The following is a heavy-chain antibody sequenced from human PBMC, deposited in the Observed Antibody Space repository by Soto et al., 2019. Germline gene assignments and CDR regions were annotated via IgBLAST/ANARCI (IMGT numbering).Heavy chain of an antibody. CDR2: IYYSGST. CDR3: AREPYCSGGSCGVYYFDY. D-gene: IGHD2-15*01. Sequence: SETLSLTCTVSGGSVSSGSYYWSWIRQPPGKGLEWIGYIYYSGSTNYNPSLKSRVTISVDTSKNQFSLKLISVTAADTAVYYCAREPYCSGGSCGVYYFDYWGQGTLVTVSS. J-gene: IGHJ4*02. V-gene: IGHV4-61*01. CDR1: GGSVSSGSYY.